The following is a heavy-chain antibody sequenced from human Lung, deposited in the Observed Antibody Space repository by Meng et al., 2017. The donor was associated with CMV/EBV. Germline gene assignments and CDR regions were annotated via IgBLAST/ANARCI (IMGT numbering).Heavy chain of an antibody. V-gene: IGHV3-30*02. D-gene: IGHD2-2*02. CDR1: GFTFGNYA. J-gene: IGHJ4*02. CDR3: GRDYINSVDH. Sequence: VQLVESGGGGVQLGGSLRLSCATSGFTFGNYAMHWVRQAPGKGLEWLGFIGHDGNNEQYADSMKGRFTISRDNFNTLYLQMKSLTDEDTALYYCGRDYINSVDHWGQGTLVTVSS. CDR2: IGHDGNNE.